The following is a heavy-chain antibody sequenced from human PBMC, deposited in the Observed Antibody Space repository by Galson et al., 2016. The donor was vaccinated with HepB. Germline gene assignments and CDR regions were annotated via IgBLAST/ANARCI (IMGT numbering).Heavy chain of an antibody. CDR2: IRGSGTGN. CDR1: XXXISIYX. D-gene: IGHD6-19*01. V-gene: IGHV3-23*01. Sequence: RLSXAASXXXISIYXXXWVRXAPGKGLEXXXAIRGSGTGNSYTDSVKGRFTISRDNSKNTLYLQMNSLRAEDAAVYYCAKISLGXYNSGWGXSFDIWGRXXXVTXXS. CDR3: AKISLGXYNSGWGXSFDI. J-gene: IGHJ3*02.